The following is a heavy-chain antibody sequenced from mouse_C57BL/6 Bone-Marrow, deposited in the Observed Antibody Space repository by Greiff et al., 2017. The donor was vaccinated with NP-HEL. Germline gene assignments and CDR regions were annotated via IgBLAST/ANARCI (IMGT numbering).Heavy chain of an antibody. CDR1: GYAFSSSW. CDR3: ASAYYSNYDY. V-gene: IGHV1-82*01. Sequence: QVQLKESGPELVKPGASVKISCKASGYAFSSSWMNWVKQRPGKGLEWIGRIYPGDGDTNYNGKFKGKATLTADKSSSTAYMQLSSLTSEDSAVYFCASAYYSNYDYWGQGTTLTVSS. CDR2: IYPGDGDT. D-gene: IGHD2-5*01. J-gene: IGHJ2*01.